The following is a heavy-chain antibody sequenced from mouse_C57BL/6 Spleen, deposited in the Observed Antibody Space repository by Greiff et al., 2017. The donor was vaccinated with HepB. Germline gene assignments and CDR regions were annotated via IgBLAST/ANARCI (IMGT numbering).Heavy chain of an antibody. CDR1: GYAFSSSW. V-gene: IGHV1-82*01. D-gene: IGHD1-1*01. CDR3: AREASRVELDY. J-gene: IGHJ2*01. CDR2: IYPGDGDT. Sequence: QVQLKESGPELVKPGASVKIPCKASGYAFSSSWMNWVKQRPGKGLEWIGRIYPGDGDTYYNGKVKGKATLTVDKSSSTAHMQLSSLTSEDAAGYFCAREASRVELDYWGQGTTLTVAS.